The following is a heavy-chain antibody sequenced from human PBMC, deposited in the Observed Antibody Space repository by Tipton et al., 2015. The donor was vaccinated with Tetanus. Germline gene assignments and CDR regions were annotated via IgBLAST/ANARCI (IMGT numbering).Heavy chain of an antibody. Sequence: TLSLTCTVSGGSISSDGAYWSWIRQHPGEGLEWIGYISNSGSTFYNPSLKSRVTISVDTSKNQFSLRLSSVTAADTAVYYCARDQGGGRVARLNWFGPWGQGAL. D-gene: IGHD3-16*01. CDR2: ISNSGST. CDR1: GGSISSDGAY. CDR3: ARDQGGGRVARLNWFGP. V-gene: IGHV4-31*03. J-gene: IGHJ5*02.